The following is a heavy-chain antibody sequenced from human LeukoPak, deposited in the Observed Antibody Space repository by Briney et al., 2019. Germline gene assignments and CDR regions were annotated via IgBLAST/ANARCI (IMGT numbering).Heavy chain of an antibody. CDR3: ARSDIVVVPAADWFDP. CDR1: GYTFTGYY. J-gene: IGHJ5*02. CDR2: INPNSGGT. D-gene: IGHD2-2*01. V-gene: IGHV1-2*02. Sequence: ASVKVSCKASGYTFTGYYMHWVRQAPGQGLEWMGWINPNSGGTSYAQKFQGRVTMTRDTSISTAYMELSRLRSDDTAVYYCARSDIVVVPAADWFDPWGQGTLVTVSS.